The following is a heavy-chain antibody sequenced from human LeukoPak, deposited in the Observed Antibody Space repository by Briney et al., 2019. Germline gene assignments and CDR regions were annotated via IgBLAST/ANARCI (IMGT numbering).Heavy chain of an antibody. CDR2: INHSGST. CDR1: GGSISSNSYY. CDR3: ARGQDSRRFDY. D-gene: IGHD6-13*01. V-gene: IGHV4-39*07. J-gene: IGHJ4*02. Sequence: SETLSLTCTVSGGSISSNSYYWGWIRQPPGKGLEWIGEINHSGSTNYNPSLKSRVTISVDTSKNQFSLKLSSVTAADTAVYYCARGQDSRRFDYWGQGTLVTVSS.